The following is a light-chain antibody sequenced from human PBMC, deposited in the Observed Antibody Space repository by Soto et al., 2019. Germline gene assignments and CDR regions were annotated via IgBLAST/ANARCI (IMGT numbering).Light chain of an antibody. CDR1: QSVSSNY. Sequence: DIVLTQSPGTLSLSPGERATLSCRASQSVSSNYLAWYQQKPGQAPRLLIYGASSGVTGIPDRFSGSGSGTDFTLTISRLDPEDFAVYYCQQYVTSPWTFGQGTKVEIK. CDR2: GAS. CDR3: QQYVTSPWT. V-gene: IGKV3-20*01. J-gene: IGKJ1*01.